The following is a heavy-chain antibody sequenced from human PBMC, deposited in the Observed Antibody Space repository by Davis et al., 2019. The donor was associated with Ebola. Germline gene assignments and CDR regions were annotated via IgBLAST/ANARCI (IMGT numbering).Heavy chain of an antibody. J-gene: IGHJ4*02. CDR2: INPNSGGT. V-gene: IGHV1-2*04. CDR3: ARGGYCTGGVCYYFDY. CDR1: GYTFTGYY. Sequence: ASVKVSCKASGYTFTGYYMHWVRQAPGQGLEWMGWINPNSGGTNYAQKFQGWVTMTRDTSISTAYMELSRLRSDDTAVYYCARGGYCTGGVCYYFDYWGQGTLATVSS. D-gene: IGHD2-8*02.